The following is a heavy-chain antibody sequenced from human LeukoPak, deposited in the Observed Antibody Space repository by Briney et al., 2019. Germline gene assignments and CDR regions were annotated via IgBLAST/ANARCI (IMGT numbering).Heavy chain of an antibody. CDR3: AKDSDILYLNYMDV. CDR1: GFTFSDYY. J-gene: IGHJ6*03. D-gene: IGHD3-9*01. CDR2: ISSSGSTI. V-gene: IGHV3-11*04. Sequence: PGGSLRLSCAASGFTFSDYYMSWIRQAPGKGLEWVSYISSSGSTIYYADSVKGRFTISRDNSKNMLYLQMNSLRAEDTAVYYCAKDSDILYLNYMDVWGKGTTVTISS.